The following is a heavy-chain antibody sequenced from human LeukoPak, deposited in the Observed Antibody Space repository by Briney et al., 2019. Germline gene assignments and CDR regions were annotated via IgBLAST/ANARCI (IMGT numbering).Heavy chain of an antibody. CDR2: ISWNSGSI. CDR1: GFTFSHYT. V-gene: IGHV3-9*01. D-gene: IGHD2-15*01. CDR3: AKVLSRGGAYYFDY. Sequence: PGGSLRLSCTASGFTFSHYTMNWVRQAPGKGLEWVSGISWNSGSIGYADSVKGRFTISRDNAKNSLYLQMNSLRPEDTALYYCAKVLSRGGAYYFDYWGQGTLVTVSS. J-gene: IGHJ4*02.